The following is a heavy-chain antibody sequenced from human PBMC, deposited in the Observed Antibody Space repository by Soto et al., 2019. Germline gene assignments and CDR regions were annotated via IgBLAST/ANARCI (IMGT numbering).Heavy chain of an antibody. CDR1: GGSISTSY. Sequence: QVQLQESGPGLVKPSETLSLTCTVSGGSISTSYWSWIRQPPGKGLEWLGYVYYIGSTKYNPSLKNRVTISVATSQNQFSLRLESVSAADTALYYCARDAAGLDFGDGPWYFDSWGQGTLVTVSS. J-gene: IGHJ4*02. V-gene: IGHV4-59*01. CDR3: ARDAAGLDFGDGPWYFDS. CDR2: VYYIGST. D-gene: IGHD3-16*01.